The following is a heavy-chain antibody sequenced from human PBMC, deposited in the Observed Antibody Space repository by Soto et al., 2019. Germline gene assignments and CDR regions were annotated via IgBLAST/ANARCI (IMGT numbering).Heavy chain of an antibody. D-gene: IGHD2-15*01. CDR1: GFTFSSYA. V-gene: IGHV3-23*01. Sequence: PGGSLRLSCAASGFTFSSYAMSWARQAPGKGLEWVSAISGSGSTYYADSVKGRFTISRDNSKNTLYLQMNSLRAEDTAVYYCAKGFTLVVVAAIDYRGQGTLVTVSS. J-gene: IGHJ4*02. CDR3: AKGFTLVVVAAIDY. CDR2: ISGSGST.